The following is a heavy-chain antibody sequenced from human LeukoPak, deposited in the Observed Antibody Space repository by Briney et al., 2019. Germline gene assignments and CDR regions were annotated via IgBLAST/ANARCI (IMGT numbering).Heavy chain of an antibody. D-gene: IGHD6-13*01. CDR2: IYYNGHT. J-gene: IGHJ4*02. V-gene: IGHV4-59*01. CDR1: GGSIGTYY. CDR3: ARVYSSSWYSYYFDY. Sequence: SETLSLTCTVSGGSIGTYYWSWIRQPPGKGLEWIGYIYYNGHTDYNPSLRSRVTISVHTSKNQFSLKLSSVTAADTAVYYCARVYSSSWYSYYFDYWGQGTLVTVSS.